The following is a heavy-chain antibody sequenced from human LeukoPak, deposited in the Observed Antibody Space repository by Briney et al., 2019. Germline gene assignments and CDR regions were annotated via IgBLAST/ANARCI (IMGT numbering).Heavy chain of an antibody. CDR3: ARQVTFGYAFAYYFDY. CDR2: IYYSGST. Sequence: PSKALSLTCTVSGGSISSYYWSWIRQPPGKGLEWIGYIYYSGSTYYNPSLKSRVTMSVDTSKNQFSLKLSSVTAADTAVYYCARQVTFGYAFAYYFDYWGQGSLVTVSS. J-gene: IGHJ4*02. V-gene: IGHV4-59*04. CDR1: GGSISSYY. D-gene: IGHD3-9*01.